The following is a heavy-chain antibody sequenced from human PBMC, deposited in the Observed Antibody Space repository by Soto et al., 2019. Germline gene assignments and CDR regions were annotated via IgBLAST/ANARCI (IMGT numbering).Heavy chain of an antibody. J-gene: IGHJ3*02. CDR2: MNQDGREK. V-gene: IGHV3-7*01. D-gene: IGHD2-15*01. CDR1: GFTFSSYW. Sequence: GGSLRLSCAASGFTFSSYWMTWVRQAPGKGLEWLANMNQDGREKYYVDSVKGRFTVSRDNAKNSFYLQMNSLRAEDTAVYYCARELGYCSGGRCYRGAFDIRGQGTMVTVSS. CDR3: ARELGYCSGGRCYRGAFDI.